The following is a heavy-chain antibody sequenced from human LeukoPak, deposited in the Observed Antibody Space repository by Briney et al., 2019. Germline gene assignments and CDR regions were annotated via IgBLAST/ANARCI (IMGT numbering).Heavy chain of an antibody. CDR2: IHTSGTT. Sequence: SETLSLTCTVSSGSMSSYYWSFIRQPAGKGLEWIGRIHTSGTTYYNPSLKGRVTMSVDTSKNQFSLRLTSVTAADTAVYYCARGDYYDGGGRNWFDPWGQGTLVTVSS. J-gene: IGHJ5*02. CDR1: SGSMSSYY. CDR3: ARGDYYDGGGRNWFDP. D-gene: IGHD3-16*01. V-gene: IGHV4-4*07.